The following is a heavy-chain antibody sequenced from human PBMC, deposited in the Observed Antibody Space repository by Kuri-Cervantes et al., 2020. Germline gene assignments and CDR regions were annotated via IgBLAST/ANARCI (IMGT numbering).Heavy chain of an antibody. J-gene: IGHJ6*02. D-gene: IGHD3-10*01. CDR1: GFTFSSYG. Sequence: GESLKISCAASGFTFSSYGMHWVRQAPGKGLEWVAVISYDGSNKYYADSVKGRFTISRDNSKNTLYLQMNSLRDEDTAVYYCARDGVRKVRGVIHYYGMDVWGQGTTVTVSS. V-gene: IGHV3-30*12. CDR2: ISYDGSNK. CDR3: ARDGVRKVRGVIHYYGMDV.